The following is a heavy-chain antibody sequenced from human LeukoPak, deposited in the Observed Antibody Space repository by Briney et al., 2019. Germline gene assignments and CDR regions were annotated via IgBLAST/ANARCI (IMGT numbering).Heavy chain of an antibody. J-gene: IGHJ5*02. CDR2: INPNSGGT. CDR1: GCTFTGYY. Sequence: GASVKVSCKASGCTFTGYYMHWVRQAPGQGLEWMGWINPNSGGTNYAQKFQGRVTMTRDRSISTAYMELSRLTSDDTAVYYCARASFWESPINWFAPWGQGTLVTVSS. CDR3: ARASFWESPINWFAP. V-gene: IGHV1-2*02. D-gene: IGHD3-16*01.